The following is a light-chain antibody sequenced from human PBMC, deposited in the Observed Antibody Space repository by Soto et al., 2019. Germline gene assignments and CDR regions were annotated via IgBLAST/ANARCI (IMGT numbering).Light chain of an antibody. CDR2: DDN. CDR1: SGSIASNY. CDR3: QSYDSSNHVV. V-gene: IGLV6-57*04. J-gene: IGLJ2*01. Sequence: NFMLTQPHSVSESPGKTVTISCTRSSGSIASNYVQWYQQRPGIAPTTVIYDDNQRPSGIPDRFSGAIDSSSNSASLTISGLKTEDEADYYCQSYDSSNHVVFGGGTQLTVL.